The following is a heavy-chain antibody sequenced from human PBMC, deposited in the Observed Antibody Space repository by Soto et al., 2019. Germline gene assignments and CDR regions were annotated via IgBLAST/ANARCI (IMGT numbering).Heavy chain of an antibody. Sequence: QVQLVESGGGVVQPGRSLRLSCAASGFTFSSYGMHWVRQAPGKGLEWVAVISYDGSNKYYADSVKGRFTISRDNSKNTLYLQMNSLRAEDTAVYYCAKLYSSSPFDYWGQGTLVTVSS. CDR1: GFTFSSYG. J-gene: IGHJ4*02. CDR3: AKLYSSSPFDY. CDR2: ISYDGSNK. V-gene: IGHV3-30*18. D-gene: IGHD6-6*01.